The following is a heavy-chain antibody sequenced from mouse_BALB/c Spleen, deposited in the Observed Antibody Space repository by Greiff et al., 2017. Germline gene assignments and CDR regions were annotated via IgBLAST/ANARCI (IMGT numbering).Heavy chain of an antibody. CDR3: ARSTGTPDY. J-gene: IGHJ2*01. CDR2: INPGSGGT. D-gene: IGHD4-1*01. Sequence: QVHVKQSGAELVRPGTSVKVSCKASGYAFTNYLIEWVKQRPGQGLEWIGVINPGSGGTNYNEKFKGKATLTADKSSSTAYMQLSSLTSDDSAVYFCARSTGTPDYWGQGTTLTVSS. V-gene: IGHV1-54*01. CDR1: GYAFTNYL.